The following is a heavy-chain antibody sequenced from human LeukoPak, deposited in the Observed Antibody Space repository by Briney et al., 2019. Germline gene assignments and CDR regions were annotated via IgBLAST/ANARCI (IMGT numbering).Heavy chain of an antibody. CDR2: IYYSGST. V-gene: IGHV4-39*01. CDR1: GGSISSSSYY. CDR3: ARQGYSSGWYN. D-gene: IGHD6-19*01. Sequence: SETLSLTCTVSGGSISSSSYYWGWIRQPPGNGLEWIGSIYYSGSTYYNPSLKSRVTISVDTSKNQFSLKLSSVTAADTAVYYCARQGYSSGWYNRGQGTLVTVSS. J-gene: IGHJ4*02.